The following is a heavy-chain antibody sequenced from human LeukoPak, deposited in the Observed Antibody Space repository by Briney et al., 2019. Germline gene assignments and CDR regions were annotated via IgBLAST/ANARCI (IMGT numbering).Heavy chain of an antibody. V-gene: IGHV4-34*01. CDR3: ARVSYDIVDY. D-gene: IGHD3-9*01. CDR2: INHSGST. CDR1: GGSISSYY. J-gene: IGHJ4*02. Sequence: PSETLSLTCTVSGGSISSYYWSWIRQPPGKGLEWIGEINHSGSTNYNPSLKSRVTISVDTSKNQFSLKLSSVTAADTAVYYCARVSYDIVDYWGQGALVTVSS.